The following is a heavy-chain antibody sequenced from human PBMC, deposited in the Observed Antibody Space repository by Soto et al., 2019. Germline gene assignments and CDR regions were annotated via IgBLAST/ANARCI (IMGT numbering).Heavy chain of an antibody. Sequence: QVQLVQSGAEVKKPGSSVKVSCKASGGTFSSYAISWVRQAPGQGLEWMGGIIPIFCTANYAQKFQGRVPITADKSTSTAYMELSSLRAEDTAVYYCATYCSSTSCEASYYYYGMDVCGQGTTVTVSS. CDR2: IIPIFCTA. CDR3: ATYCSSTSCEASYYYYGMDV. CDR1: GGTFSSYA. D-gene: IGHD2-2*01. V-gene: IGHV1-69*06. J-gene: IGHJ6*02.